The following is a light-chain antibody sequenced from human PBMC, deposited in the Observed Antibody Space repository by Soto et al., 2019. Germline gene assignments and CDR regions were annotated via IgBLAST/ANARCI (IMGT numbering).Light chain of an antibody. CDR3: QQYNNWPPGT. CDR1: QSVSSN. CDR2: GAS. Sequence: IGMTQSPATLSVSPGERATLSCRASQSVSSNLAWYQQKPGQAPRLLIYGASTRATGIPARFSGSGSGTEFTLTISSLQSEDFAVYYCQQYNNWPPGTFGQGTKADIK. V-gene: IGKV3-15*01. J-gene: IGKJ1*01.